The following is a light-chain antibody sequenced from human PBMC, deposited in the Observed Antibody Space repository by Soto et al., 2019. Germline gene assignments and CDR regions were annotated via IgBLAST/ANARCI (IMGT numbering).Light chain of an antibody. CDR3: QQSYSTPRT. CDR1: QSVSSN. J-gene: IGKJ1*01. V-gene: IGKV3-15*01. CDR2: GAS. Sequence: EIVMTQSPATLSVSPGERVTLSCRASQSVSSNLAWYQQKVGQAPRLLIYGASTRATGIPARFSGSGSGTDFTLTVSSLQPEDFATYYCQQSYSTPRTFGQGTKVDIK.